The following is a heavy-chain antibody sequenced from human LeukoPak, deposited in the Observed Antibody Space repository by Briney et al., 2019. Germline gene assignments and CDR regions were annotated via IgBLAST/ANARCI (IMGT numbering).Heavy chain of an antibody. V-gene: IGHV4-59*08. D-gene: IGHD2-2*01. Sequence: KPSETLSLTCTVSGGSISSYYWSWIRQPPGKRLEWIGYIYHGGSTNYNSSLKSRVTISVDTSKNQFSLKLSSVTAADTAVYYCARHAAFAEYQSHLTHFDYWGQGTLVTVSS. CDR2: IYHGGST. J-gene: IGHJ4*02. CDR3: ARHAAFAEYQSHLTHFDY. CDR1: GGSISSYY.